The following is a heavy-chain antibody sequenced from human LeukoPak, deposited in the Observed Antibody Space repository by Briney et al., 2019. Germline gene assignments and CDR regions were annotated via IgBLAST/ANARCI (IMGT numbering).Heavy chain of an antibody. V-gene: IGHV3-64*02. CDR1: GFTFSSYA. CDR2: ISSNGGST. J-gene: IGHJ4*02. Sequence: PGGSLRLSCAASGFTFSSYAMHWVRQAPGKGLEYVSAISSNGGSTYYADSVKGRITISRDNSKNTLYLQMGSLRAEDMAVYYCARVRQPRSGSYYANPLGYWGQGTLVTVSS. CDR3: ARVRQPRSGSYYANPLGY. D-gene: IGHD1-26*01.